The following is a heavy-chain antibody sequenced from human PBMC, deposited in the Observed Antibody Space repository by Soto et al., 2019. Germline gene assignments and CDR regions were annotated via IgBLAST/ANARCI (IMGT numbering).Heavy chain of an antibody. V-gene: IGHV3-33*06. D-gene: IGHD2-21*02. CDR2: IWYDGSDE. CDR1: GFTFSSYG. Sequence: QVQLVESGGGVVQPGRSLRLSCAASGFTFSSYGMHWIRQAPGKGLEWVAVIWYDGSDEYYIDSAKGRFTISRDNSRNTLYLQMNSLRADDTAVYYCANFNGGNSVGYFEYWGQGTLVTVSS. CDR3: ANFNGGNSVGYFEY. J-gene: IGHJ4*02.